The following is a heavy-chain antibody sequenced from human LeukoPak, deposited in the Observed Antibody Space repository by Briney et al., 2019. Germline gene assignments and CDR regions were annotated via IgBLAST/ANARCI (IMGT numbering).Heavy chain of an antibody. J-gene: IGHJ4*02. Sequence: SETLSLTCTVSGGSISSTIYYWGWIRQPPGKELEWIASVYYSGTTYYNPSLKSRVSISVDTSKNQFSLKLSSVTAADTAVYYCARDPEGLYDFWGQGTLVTVSS. CDR1: GGSISSTIYY. CDR2: VYYSGTT. D-gene: IGHD3-3*01. CDR3: ARDPEGLYDF. V-gene: IGHV4-39*07.